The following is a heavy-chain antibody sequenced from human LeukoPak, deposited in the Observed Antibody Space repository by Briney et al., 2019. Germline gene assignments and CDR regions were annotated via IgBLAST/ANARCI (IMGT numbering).Heavy chain of an antibody. CDR3: ARETTSLGYANYYYYMDV. J-gene: IGHJ6*03. D-gene: IGHD2-2*01. CDR1: GYTFTSYG. CDR2: ISAYSGNT. V-gene: IGHV1-18*01. Sequence: GASVKVSCKASGYTFTSYGISWVRQAPGQGLEWMGWISAYSGNTNYAQKLQGRVTMTTDTSTSTAYMELRSLRSDDTAVYYCARETTSLGYANYYYYMDVWGKGTTVTISS.